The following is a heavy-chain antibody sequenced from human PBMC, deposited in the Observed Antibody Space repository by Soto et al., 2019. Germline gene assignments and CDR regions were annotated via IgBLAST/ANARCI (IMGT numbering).Heavy chain of an antibody. CDR3: ARGMYCSGGSCYNYNWFDP. CDR2: IYHSGST. CDR1: DGSISSSNW. V-gene: IGHV4-4*02. D-gene: IGHD2-15*01. Sequence: QVQLQESGPGLVKPSGTLSLTCAVSDGSISSSNWWSWVRQPPGKGLEWIGEIYHSGSTNYNPSLKSRVTISVDKSKNQFSLKLSSVTAADTAVYYCARGMYCSGGSCYNYNWFDPWGQGTLVTVSS. J-gene: IGHJ5*02.